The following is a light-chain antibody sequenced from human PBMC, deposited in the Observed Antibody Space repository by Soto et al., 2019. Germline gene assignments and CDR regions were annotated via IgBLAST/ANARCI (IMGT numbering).Light chain of an antibody. CDR2: DVS. CDR1: NSDVGGYNY. J-gene: IGLJ3*02. CDR3: SSYAGNNVGV. V-gene: IGLV2-8*01. Sequence: QSALTQPPSASGSPGQSVTISCTGTNSDVGGYNYVSWYRQYPGKAPKLMIYDVSKRPSGVPDRFSGSKSGNTASLTVSGLQAEDEADYYCSSYAGNNVGVFGGGTKLTVL.